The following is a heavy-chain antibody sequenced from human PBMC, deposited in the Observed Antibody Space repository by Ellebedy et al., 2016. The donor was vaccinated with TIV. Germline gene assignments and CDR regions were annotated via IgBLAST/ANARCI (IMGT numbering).Heavy chain of an antibody. CDR2: IDYSGNT. J-gene: IGHJ5*02. CDR3: ARDSQPYYGSGSFDP. Sequence: SETLSLTCTVSGGSISSFYWSWMRQSPGKGLEWIGYIDYSGNTNYSPSLKSRVTMSVDTAKNQFSLNLNSVTAADTAMYYCARDSQPYYGSGSFDPWGQGTLVTVSS. D-gene: IGHD3-10*01. CDR1: GGSISSFY. V-gene: IGHV4-59*01.